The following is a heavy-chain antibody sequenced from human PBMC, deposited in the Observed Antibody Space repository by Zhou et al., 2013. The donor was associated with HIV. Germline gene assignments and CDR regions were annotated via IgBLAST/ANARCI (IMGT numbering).Heavy chain of an antibody. D-gene: IGHD2-15*01. V-gene: IGHV4-4*09. CDR2: IYTSGST. CDR1: GGSISTYY. CDR3: ARGCSAGSCYFDF. J-gene: IGHJ4*03. Sequence: QVQLQESGPGLVKPSETLSLTCIVSGGSISTYYWSWIRQPPGKGLEWIGYIYTSGSTNYNPSLKSRVTISVDTSKNHFSLNLRSVTAADTAVYYCARGCSAGSCYFDFWGQGPWSPSPQ.